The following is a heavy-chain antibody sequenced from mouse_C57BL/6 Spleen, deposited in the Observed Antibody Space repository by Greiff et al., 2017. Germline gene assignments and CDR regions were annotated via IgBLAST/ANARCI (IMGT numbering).Heavy chain of an antibody. Sequence: QVQLQQPGAELVRPGSSVKLSCTASGFNFTSYWMDWVKQRPGHGLEWIGNIYPSDSEPHYNQKFKDTATLTVDKSSSTAYMQLSSLTAEDSAVYYCAQTGTRFAYWGQGTLVTVSS. CDR3: AQTGTRFAY. V-gene: IGHV1-61*01. D-gene: IGHD4-1*01. J-gene: IGHJ3*01. CDR2: IYPSDSEP. CDR1: GFNFTSYW.